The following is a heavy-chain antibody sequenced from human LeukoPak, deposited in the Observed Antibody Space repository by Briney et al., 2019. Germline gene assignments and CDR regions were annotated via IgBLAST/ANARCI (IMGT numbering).Heavy chain of an antibody. Sequence: ASVEVSCKASGYTFTSYDINWVRQATGQGLEWMGWMNPNSGNTGYAQKFQGRVTMTRDTSISTAYMELSSLRSEDTAVYYCARGLDSSGSFDYWGQGTLVTVSS. CDR3: ARGLDSSGSFDY. D-gene: IGHD3-22*01. CDR2: MNPNSGNT. J-gene: IGHJ4*02. V-gene: IGHV1-8*01. CDR1: GYTFTSYD.